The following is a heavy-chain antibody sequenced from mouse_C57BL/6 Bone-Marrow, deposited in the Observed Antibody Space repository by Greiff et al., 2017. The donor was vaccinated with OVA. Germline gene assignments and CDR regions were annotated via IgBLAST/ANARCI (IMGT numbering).Heavy chain of an antibody. CDR1: GYTFTSYW. V-gene: IGHV1-69*01. J-gene: IGHJ3*01. Sequence: LQPGAELVMPGASVKLSCKASGYTFTSYWMHWVKQRPGQGLEWIGEIDPSDSYTNYNQKFKGKSTLTVDKSSSTAYMQLSSLTSEDSAVYYCARVDGYYLFAYWGQGTLVTVSA. CDR2: IDPSDSYT. D-gene: IGHD2-3*01. CDR3: ARVDGYYLFAY.